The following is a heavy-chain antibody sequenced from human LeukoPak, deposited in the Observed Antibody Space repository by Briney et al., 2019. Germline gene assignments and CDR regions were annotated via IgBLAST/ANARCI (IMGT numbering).Heavy chain of an antibody. CDR2: ISGSSGST. D-gene: IGHD3-22*01. CDR1: GFTSNNYA. J-gene: IGHJ4*02. V-gene: IGHV3-23*01. CDR3: ARAPGSSGYRFDY. Sequence: GGSLRLSCAASGFTSNNYAMSWVRQAPGKGLEWVSSISGSSGSTYYADSVKGRFTISRDNSKNTLYLQMNSLRAEDTAVYYCARAPGSSGYRFDYWGQGTLVTVSS.